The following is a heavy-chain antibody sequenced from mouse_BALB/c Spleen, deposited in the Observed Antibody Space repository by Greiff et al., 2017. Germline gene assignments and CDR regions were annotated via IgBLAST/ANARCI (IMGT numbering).Heavy chain of an antibody. D-gene: IGHD2-14*01. CDR3: AGYDVVRYYAMDY. CDR1: GYTFTGYW. Sequence: QVQLQQPGAELVKPGASVKLSCKASGYTFTGYWMHWVKQRPGQGLEWIGEIDPSDSYTNYNQKFKGKATLTVDKSSSTAYMQLSSLTSEDSAVYYCAGYDVVRYYAMDYWGQGTSVTVSS. V-gene: IGHV1-69*02. CDR2: IDPSDSYT. J-gene: IGHJ4*01.